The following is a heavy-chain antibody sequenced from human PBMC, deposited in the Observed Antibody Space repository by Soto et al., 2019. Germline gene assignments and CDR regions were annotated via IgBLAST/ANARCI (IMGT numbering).Heavy chain of an antibody. D-gene: IGHD3-10*01. CDR2: INHSGST. CDR3: AREGGRATMVRGRYWYFDL. J-gene: IGHJ2*01. Sequence: ASETLSLTCAVYGGSFSGYYWSWIRHPPGKGLEWIGEINHSGSTNYNPSLKSRVTISVDTSKNQFSLKLSSVTAADTAVYYCAREGGRATMVRGRYWYFDLWGRGTLVTVSS. CDR1: GGSFSGYY. V-gene: IGHV4-34*01.